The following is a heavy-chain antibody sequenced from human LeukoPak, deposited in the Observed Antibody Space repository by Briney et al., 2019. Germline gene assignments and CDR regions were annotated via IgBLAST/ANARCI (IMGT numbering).Heavy chain of an antibody. CDR1: GFTFSSYA. CDR3: ARDPYDLRYDAFHI. D-gene: IGHD3-3*01. V-gene: IGHV3-30-3*01. J-gene: IGHJ3*02. CDR2: ISYDGSNK. Sequence: PGGSLRLSCAASGFTFSSYAMHWVRQAPGKGLEWVAVISYDGSNKYYADSVKGRFSISRDNAKNSLYLQMNSLRAEDTAVYYCARDPYDLRYDAFHIWGQGTMVTVSS.